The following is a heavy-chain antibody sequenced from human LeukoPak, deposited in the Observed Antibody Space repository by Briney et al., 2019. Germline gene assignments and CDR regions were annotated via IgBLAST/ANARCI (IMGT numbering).Heavy chain of an antibody. CDR1: GYSISSGYY. V-gene: IGHV4-38-2*02. CDR3: ARLSGYDWESFYDY. J-gene: IGHJ4*02. D-gene: IGHD5-12*01. CDR2: IYHTENT. Sequence: SETLSLTCNVSGYSISSGYYWGWIRQPPGKGLEWIGSIYHTENTYYNPSLKSRVTISVDTSENHFSLKLSSVTAADAAVYYCARLSGYDWESFYDYWGQGTLVTVSS.